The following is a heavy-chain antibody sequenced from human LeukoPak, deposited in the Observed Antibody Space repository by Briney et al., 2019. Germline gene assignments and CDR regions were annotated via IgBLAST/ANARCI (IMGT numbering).Heavy chain of an antibody. J-gene: IGHJ3*02. CDR3: AREEYNWNDGAPDAFDI. D-gene: IGHD1-1*01. CDR1: GGSISSYY. V-gene: IGHV4-4*07. Sequence: PSETLSLTCTVSGGSISSYYWSWIRQPAGKGLEWIGRIYTSGSTNYNPSLKSRVTMSVDTSKNQFSLKLSSVTAADTAVYYCAREEYNWNDGAPDAFDIWGQGTMVTVSS. CDR2: IYTSGST.